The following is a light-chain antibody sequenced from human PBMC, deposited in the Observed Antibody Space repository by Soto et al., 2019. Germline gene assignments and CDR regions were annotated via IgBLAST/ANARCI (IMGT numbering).Light chain of an antibody. J-gene: IGKJ2*01. Sequence: EIVLTQSPGTLSLSPGERATLSCRPSQSASSSYLAWYQQRPGQAPRLLIYGASSRAAGIPDRFSGSGSGTDFTLTISRLEPEDFAVYYCQHSDTSLYTFCQGTKVEIK. V-gene: IGKV3-20*01. CDR1: QSASSSY. CDR3: QHSDTSLYT. CDR2: GAS.